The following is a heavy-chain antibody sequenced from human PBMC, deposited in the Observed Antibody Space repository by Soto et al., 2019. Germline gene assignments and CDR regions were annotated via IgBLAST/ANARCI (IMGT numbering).Heavy chain of an antibody. V-gene: IGHV4-61*03. CDR1: GGSVSSESHY. CDR3: ARDGHGMDV. Sequence: SETLSLTCTVSGGSVSSESHYWSWIRQTPGKGLEWIGYIYYTGSTNYNPSLKGRVTMSVDTSKNHFSLELRSVTAADTAVYYCARDGHGMDVWGQGTTVTVSS. J-gene: IGHJ6*02. CDR2: IYYTGST.